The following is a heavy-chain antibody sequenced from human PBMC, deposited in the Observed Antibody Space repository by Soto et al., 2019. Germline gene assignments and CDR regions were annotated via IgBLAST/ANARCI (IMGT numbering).Heavy chain of an antibody. J-gene: IGHJ6*02. D-gene: IGHD2-8*01. Sequence: QGHLVQSGAEVKKPGTSVKVSCKASGYTFTRYGISWVRPAPGQGLEWMGWISGYNGDTHYAQNLQGRVTMTIDTSTSTAYMELRSLTSDDTAVYYCAKNGQPPYYYYGLDVWGQGTTVTVS. CDR2: ISGYNGDT. V-gene: IGHV1-18*01. CDR3: AKNGQPPYYYYGLDV. CDR1: GYTFTRYG.